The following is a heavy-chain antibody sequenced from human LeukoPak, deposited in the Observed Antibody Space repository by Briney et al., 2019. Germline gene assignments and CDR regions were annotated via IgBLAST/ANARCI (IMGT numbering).Heavy chain of an antibody. CDR3: ARGSRNYNNYEGADY. J-gene: IGHJ4*02. CDR2: IYYSGST. CDR1: GGSISSGDYY. V-gene: IGHV4-30-4*01. D-gene: IGHD4-11*01. Sequence: PSQTLSLTCTVSGGSISSGDYYWSWIRQPPGKGLEWIGYIYYSGSTYYNPSLKSRVTISVDTSKNQFSLKLTSLTAADTAVYYCARGSRNYNNYEGADYWGQGTLVTVSS.